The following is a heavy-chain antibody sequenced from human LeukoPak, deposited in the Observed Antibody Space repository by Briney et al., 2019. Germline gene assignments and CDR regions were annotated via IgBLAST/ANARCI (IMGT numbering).Heavy chain of an antibody. V-gene: IGHV3-43D*03. CDR2: ISWDGGST. J-gene: IGHJ5*02. D-gene: IGHD4-11*01. CDR1: GFTFDDYA. CDR3: AKDNSNWFDP. Sequence: PGGSLRLSCAASGFTFDDYAMHWVRQAPGKGLEWVSLISWDGGSTYYADSVKGRFTISRDNSKNSLYLQMNSLRAEDTALYYCAKDNSNWFDPWGQGTLATVSS.